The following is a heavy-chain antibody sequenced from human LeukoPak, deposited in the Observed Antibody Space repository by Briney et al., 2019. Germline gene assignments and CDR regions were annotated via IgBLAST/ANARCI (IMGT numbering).Heavy chain of an antibody. Sequence: GGSLRLSCAASGFIFSDYYMAWIRQAPGKGLEWVSCITSSGSTMYYADSVKGRFTISRDNAKKSLYLQMNSLRAEDTAVYFCARGRYYYDSSGVDAFSVWGQGTMVTVSS. V-gene: IGHV3-11*01. J-gene: IGHJ3*01. CDR3: ARGRYYYDSSGVDAFSV. CDR1: GFIFSDYY. D-gene: IGHD3-22*01. CDR2: ITSSGSTM.